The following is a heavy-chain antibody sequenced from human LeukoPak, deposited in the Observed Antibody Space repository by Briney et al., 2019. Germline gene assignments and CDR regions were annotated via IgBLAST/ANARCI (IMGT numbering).Heavy chain of an antibody. CDR3: ARAELELRVMNY. J-gene: IGHJ4*02. CDR2: IIPIFGTA. V-gene: IGHV1-69*05. D-gene: IGHD1-7*01. CDR1: GGTFSSYA. Sequence: SVKVSCKASGGTFSSYAISWVRQAPGQGLEWMGRIIPIFGTANYAQKFQGRVTITTDESTSTAYMELRSLRSDDTAVYYCARAELELRVMNYWGQGTLVTVSS.